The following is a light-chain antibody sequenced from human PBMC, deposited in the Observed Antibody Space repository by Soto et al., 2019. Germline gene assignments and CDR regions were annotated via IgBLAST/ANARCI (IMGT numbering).Light chain of an antibody. Sequence: EVVLTQSPATLSVSPGESATLSCRASQSVSGNVAWYLQKPGQAPRLLIYTTSNRATGVPARFSGSGFGTEFTLTISSLQSEDFAVYYCQQYSQWPRTFGQGTKVESK. CDR1: QSVSGN. CDR3: QQYSQWPRT. CDR2: TTS. J-gene: IGKJ1*01. V-gene: IGKV3-15*01.